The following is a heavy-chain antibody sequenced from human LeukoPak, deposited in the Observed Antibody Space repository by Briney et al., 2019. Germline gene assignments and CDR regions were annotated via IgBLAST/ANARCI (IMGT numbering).Heavy chain of an antibody. D-gene: IGHD5-18*01. V-gene: IGHV3-21*01. Sequence: PGGSLRLSCAASGFTFSTCTMSWVRQAPGKGLEWVSSISSGGSYIYYADSVKGRFTISRDNAKTSLYLQMNSLRTEDTAVYYCARPRTYSSDLDAFDIWGQGTMVTVSS. CDR1: GFTFSTCT. CDR2: ISSGGSYI. J-gene: IGHJ3*02. CDR3: ARPRTYSSDLDAFDI.